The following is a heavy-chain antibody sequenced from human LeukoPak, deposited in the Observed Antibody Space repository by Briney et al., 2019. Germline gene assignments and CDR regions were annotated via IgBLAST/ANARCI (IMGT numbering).Heavy chain of an antibody. V-gene: IGHV4-39*07. CDR1: GGSLSSSSYY. Sequence: SETLSLTCTVSGGSLSSSSYYWGWIRQPPGKGLEWIGSIYYSGSTYYNPSLKSRVTISVDTSKNQFSLKLSSVTAADTAVYYCASPASNYYDSSGFDYWGQGTLVTVSS. D-gene: IGHD3-22*01. J-gene: IGHJ4*02. CDR3: ASPASNYYDSSGFDY. CDR2: IYYSGST.